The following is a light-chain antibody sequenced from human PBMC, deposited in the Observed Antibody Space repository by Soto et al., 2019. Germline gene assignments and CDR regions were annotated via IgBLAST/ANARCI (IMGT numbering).Light chain of an antibody. Sequence: DIQMTQSPSTLSASVGDRVTITCRASQSISSWLAWYQQKPGKDPKVLIYKASSLESGVPSRFSGSESGTEFTLTITSLQPDDFATYYCQQYDSYPRTFCQGTKVEIK. CDR2: KAS. V-gene: IGKV1-5*03. CDR1: QSISSW. CDR3: QQYDSYPRT. J-gene: IGKJ1*01.